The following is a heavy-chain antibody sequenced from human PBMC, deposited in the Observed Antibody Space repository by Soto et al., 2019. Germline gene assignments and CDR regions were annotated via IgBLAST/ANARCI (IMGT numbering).Heavy chain of an antibody. CDR1: GDSVSSNSAA. J-gene: IGHJ6*02. Sequence: SQTLSLTCAISGDSVSSNSAAWNWIRQSPSRGLEWLGRTYYRSKWYNDYAVSVKSRITINPDTSKNQFSLQLNSVTPEDTAVYYCARERGIADEYYYYYYGMDVWGQGTTVTVSS. CDR3: ARERGIADEYYYYYYGMDV. CDR2: TYYRSKWYN. V-gene: IGHV6-1*01. D-gene: IGHD6-13*01.